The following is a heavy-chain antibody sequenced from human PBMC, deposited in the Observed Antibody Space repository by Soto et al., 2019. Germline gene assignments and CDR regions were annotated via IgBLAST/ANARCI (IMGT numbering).Heavy chain of an antibody. D-gene: IGHD2-8*01. Sequence: TLSLTCTVSGGSISSGGYYWSWIRQHPGKGLEWIGYIYYSGSTYYNPSLKSRVTISVDTSKNQFSLKLSSVTAADTAVYYCARGRANGSLDYWGQGTLVTVSS. CDR1: GGSISSGGYY. CDR2: IYYSGST. CDR3: ARGRANGSLDY. J-gene: IGHJ4*02. V-gene: IGHV4-31*03.